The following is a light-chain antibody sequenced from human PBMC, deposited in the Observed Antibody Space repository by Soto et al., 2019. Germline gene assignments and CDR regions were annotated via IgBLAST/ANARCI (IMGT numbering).Light chain of an antibody. Sequence: QSVLTQPPSASGTPGQRVIISCSGSSSNIGSNPVNWYQQLPGTAPKLLIYNNDQRPSGVPDRFSGSKSGPSASLAISGLLSEDEADYYCAAWDDNLNGLFGGGTKLTVL. V-gene: IGLV1-44*01. CDR3: AAWDDNLNGL. CDR2: NND. CDR1: SSNIGSNP. J-gene: IGLJ3*02.